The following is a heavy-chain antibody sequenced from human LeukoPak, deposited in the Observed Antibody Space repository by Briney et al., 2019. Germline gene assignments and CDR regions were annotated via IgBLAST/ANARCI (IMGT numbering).Heavy chain of an antibody. Sequence: TGGSLRLSCAASGFTFSSYWMTWVRQAPGKGLEWVANIKQDGSAKYYVDSVKGRFTISRDNAKNSLSLQMNSLRAEDTAVYYCARAFVSGNSGFGYWGQGTLVTVSS. D-gene: IGHD4-23*01. V-gene: IGHV3-7*01. CDR1: GFTFSSYW. CDR2: IKQDGSAK. CDR3: ARAFVSGNSGFGY. J-gene: IGHJ4*02.